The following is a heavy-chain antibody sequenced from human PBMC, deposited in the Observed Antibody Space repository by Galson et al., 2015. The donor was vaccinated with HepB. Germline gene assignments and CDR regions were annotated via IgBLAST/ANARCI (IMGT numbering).Heavy chain of an antibody. V-gene: IGHV3-23*01. J-gene: IGHJ4*02. CDR1: GFTFSSYA. CDR2: ISGSGGST. CDR3: ARGSSFDF. D-gene: IGHD6-13*01. Sequence: SLRLSCAASGFTFSSYAMSWVRQAPGKGLEWVSAISGSGGSTYYADSVKGRFTISRDNSKNTLSLQMDSLTPEDTAVYYCARGSSFDFWGQGILVTVSS.